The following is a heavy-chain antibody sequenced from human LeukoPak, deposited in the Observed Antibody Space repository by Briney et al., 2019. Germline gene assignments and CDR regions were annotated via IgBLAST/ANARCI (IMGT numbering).Heavy chain of an antibody. CDR3: ARSGGYSSPQNY. D-gene: IGHD6-19*01. CDR1: GGSISSYY. Sequence: SETLSLTCIVSGGSISSYYWSWIRQPPGKGLEWVGYIYYSGSTNYNPSLKSRVTISLDPSKSQFSLKLTSVTAADTAVYYCARSGGYSSPQNYWGQGTLVTVSS. V-gene: IGHV4-59*01. J-gene: IGHJ4*02. CDR2: IYYSGST.